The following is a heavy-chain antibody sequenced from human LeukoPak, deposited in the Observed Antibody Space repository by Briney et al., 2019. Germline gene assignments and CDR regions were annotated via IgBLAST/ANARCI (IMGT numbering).Heavy chain of an antibody. V-gene: IGHV1-46*01. CDR3: ATGAYDYYYYYGMDV. CDR2: INPSGGST. Sequence: GPSVKVSCKASGYTFTSYYMHWVRQAPAQGLEWMGIINPSGGSTSYAQKFQGRVTMTRDTSTGTVYMELSSLRSEDTAVYYCATGAYDYYYYYGMDVWGQGTTVTVSS. J-gene: IGHJ6*02. CDR1: GYTFTSYY. D-gene: IGHD4-17*01.